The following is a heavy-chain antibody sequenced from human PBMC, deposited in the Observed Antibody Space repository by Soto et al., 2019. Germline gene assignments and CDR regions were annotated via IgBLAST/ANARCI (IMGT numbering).Heavy chain of an antibody. CDR2: IIPILGIA. CDR3: ARLIVATMGRGDY. D-gene: IGHD5-12*01. CDR1: GGTFSSYT. Sequence: SVKVSCKASGGTFSSYTISWVLQAPGQGLEWMGRIIPILGIANYAQKFQGRVTITADKSTSTAYMELSSLRSEDTAVYYCARLIVATMGRGDYWGQGTMVTVSS. J-gene: IGHJ4*02. V-gene: IGHV1-69*02.